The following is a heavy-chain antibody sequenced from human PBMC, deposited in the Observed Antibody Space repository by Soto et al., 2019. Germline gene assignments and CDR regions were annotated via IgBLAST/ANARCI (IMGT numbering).Heavy chain of an antibody. V-gene: IGHV3-30*03. CDR3: TTDPYYSNYGICV. CDR1: GFTFCSYG. CDR2: ISYDGSNK. D-gene: IGHD4-4*01. Sequence: PWGSLRLSCAASGFTFCSYGMHWVRQAPGKGLEWVAVISYDGSNKYYADSVKCRFTISRDNSKNTLYLQMNSLKTEDTAVYYCTTDPYYSNYGICVWGQGTTVTVSS. J-gene: IGHJ6*02.